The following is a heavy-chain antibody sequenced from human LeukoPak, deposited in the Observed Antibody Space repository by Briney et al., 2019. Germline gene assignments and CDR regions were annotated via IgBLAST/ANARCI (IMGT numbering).Heavy chain of an antibody. J-gene: IGHJ4*02. Sequence: PGGSLRLSCAASGFTVSSNYMSWVRQAPGRGLEWVSVIYTVGSTYYADSVKGRFTISRDNSKNTLYLQMNSLRAEDTAVYYCARDLLEWYFDYWGQGTLVTVSS. V-gene: IGHV3-66*01. CDR1: GFTVSSNY. CDR3: ARDLLEWYFDY. CDR2: IYTVGST. D-gene: IGHD3-3*01.